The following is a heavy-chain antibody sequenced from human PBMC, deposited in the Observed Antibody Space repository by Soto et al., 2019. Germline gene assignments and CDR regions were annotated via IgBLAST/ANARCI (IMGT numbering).Heavy chain of an antibody. CDR1: GFTFSSYA. CDR3: AKDSRWELRRGAFDI. V-gene: IGHV3-23*01. Sequence: GGSLRLSXAASGFTFSSYAMSWVRQAPGKGLEWVSAISGSGGSTYYADSVKGRFTISRDNSKNTLYLQMNSPRAEDTAVYHCAKDSRWELRRGAFDIWGQGTMVTVSS. CDR2: ISGSGGST. D-gene: IGHD1-26*01. J-gene: IGHJ3*02.